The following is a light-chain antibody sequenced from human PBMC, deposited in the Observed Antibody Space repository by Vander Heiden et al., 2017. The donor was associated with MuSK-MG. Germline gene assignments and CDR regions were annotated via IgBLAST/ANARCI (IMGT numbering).Light chain of an antibody. CDR3: HQDYSTLH. J-gene: IGKJ4*01. V-gene: IGKV4-1*01. CDR2: CAS. CDR1: QSVLYSYNNKNY. Sequence: DIVMTQSPDSLAGSLGERANINCKSSQSVLYSYNNKNYLAWYQQKPGQPPKLLIYCASNREYGVPDSFSGSGSGTDFTLTSSRRQAEDVAVYYWHQDYSTLHFGGGTKVDIK.